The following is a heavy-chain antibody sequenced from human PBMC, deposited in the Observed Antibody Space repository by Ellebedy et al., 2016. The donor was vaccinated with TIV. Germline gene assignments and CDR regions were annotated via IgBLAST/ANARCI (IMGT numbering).Heavy chain of an antibody. CDR1: GGSISSGDYY. V-gene: IGHV4-30-4*01. J-gene: IGHJ4*02. CDR2: IYYSGST. CDR3: ARDGSGSYRN. D-gene: IGHD1-26*01. Sequence: SETLSLTXTVSGGSISSGDYYWSWIRQPPGKGLEWIGYIYYSGSTYYNPSLKSRVTISVDTSKNQFSLKLSSVTAADTAVYYCARDGSGSYRNWGQGTLVTVSS.